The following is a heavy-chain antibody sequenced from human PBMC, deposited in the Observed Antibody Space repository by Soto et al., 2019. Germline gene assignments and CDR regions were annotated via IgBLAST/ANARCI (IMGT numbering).Heavy chain of an antibody. CDR2: ISAYNGNT. J-gene: IGHJ4*02. D-gene: IGHD3-22*01. CDR3: AREITYYYDSSGYYYVAGFDY. Sequence: ASVKVSCKXSGYTFTSYGISWVRQAPGQGLEWMGWISAYNGNTNYAQKLQGRVTMTTDTSTSTAYMELRSLRSDDTAVYYCAREITYYYDSSGYYYVAGFDYWGQGTLVTVSS. CDR1: GYTFTSYG. V-gene: IGHV1-18*04.